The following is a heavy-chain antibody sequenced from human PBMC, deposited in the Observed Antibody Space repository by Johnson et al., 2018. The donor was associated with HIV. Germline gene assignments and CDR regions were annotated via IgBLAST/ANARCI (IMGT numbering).Heavy chain of an antibody. CDR2: IHNDGRRT. D-gene: IGHD1-14*01. J-gene: IGHJ3*01. CDR1: EFTFSYYW. Sequence: VQLVESGGGLIQPGGSLTLSCEGSEFTFSYYWMHWVRQAPGKGPVWVSHIHNDGRRTTYADSVKGRFTISRDNAKNRVYLQMDNLRVEDTAVYYGARGDRGGFDLWGQGTMVTVSS. CDR3: ARGDRGGFDL. V-gene: IGHV3-74*01.